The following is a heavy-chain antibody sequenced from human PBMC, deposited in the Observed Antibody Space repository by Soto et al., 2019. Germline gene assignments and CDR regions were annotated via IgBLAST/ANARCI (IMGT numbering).Heavy chain of an antibody. CDR1: GFPFIRDA. CDR2: ISGGGAST. J-gene: IGHJ4*02. D-gene: IGHD3-10*01. Sequence: CLRLPFAASGFPFIRDAMGWVPQAPVRGREWVSSISGGGASTYYADSVKGRFTISRDNSKTTLDLQMNSLRAEDTAVYYCAKGGGGYFGDVDNWGQGTPVTVSS. V-gene: IGHV3-23*01. CDR3: AKGGGGYFGDVDN.